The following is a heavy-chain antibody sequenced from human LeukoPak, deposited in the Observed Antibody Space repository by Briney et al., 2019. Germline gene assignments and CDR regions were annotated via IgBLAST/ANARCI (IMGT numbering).Heavy chain of an antibody. V-gene: IGHV4-61*02. D-gene: IGHD3-22*01. CDR2: IYTSGST. Sequence: SETLSLTCTVSGGSISSGGYYWSWIRQPAGKGLEWIGRIYTSGSTNYNPSLKSRVTMSVDTSKNQFSLKLSSVTAADTAVYYCARGVSYYYDSSGDQYNWFDPWGQGTLVTVSS. CDR1: GGSISSGGYY. J-gene: IGHJ5*02. CDR3: ARGVSYYYDSSGDQYNWFDP.